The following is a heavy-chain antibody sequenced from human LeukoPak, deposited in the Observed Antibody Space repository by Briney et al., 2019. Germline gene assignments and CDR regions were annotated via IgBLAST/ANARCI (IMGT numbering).Heavy chain of an antibody. CDR2: ISNEGSRK. CDR3: ARDRAWNYFDY. Sequence: GRSLRLSCAPSGFTFSRHGMHWVRQAPGKGLEWVAIISNEGSRKYYAHSVEGRFTISGDNSKNTLYLQMDSLRAEDTAVYYCARDRAWNYFDYWGQGTLVTVSS. D-gene: IGHD3-3*01. CDR1: GFTFSRHG. J-gene: IGHJ4*02. V-gene: IGHV3-30*03.